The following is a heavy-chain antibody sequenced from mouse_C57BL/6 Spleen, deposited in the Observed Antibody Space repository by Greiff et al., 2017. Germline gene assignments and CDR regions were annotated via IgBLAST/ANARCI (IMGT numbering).Heavy chain of an antibody. D-gene: IGHD4-1*01. CDR2: ISSGGDYI. CDR1: GFTFSSYA. Sequence: EVQRVESGEGLVKPGGSLKLSCAASGFTFSSYAMSWVRQTPEKRLEWVAYISSGGDYIYYADTVKGRFTISRDNARNTLYLQMSSLKSEDTAMYYCTREGVNWVLAYWGQGTLVTVSA. CDR3: TREGVNWVLAY. V-gene: IGHV5-9-1*02. J-gene: IGHJ3*01.